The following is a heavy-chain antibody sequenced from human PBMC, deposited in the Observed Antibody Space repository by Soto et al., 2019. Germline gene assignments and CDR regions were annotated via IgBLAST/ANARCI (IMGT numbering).Heavy chain of an antibody. CDR3: ARGPVAGSDF. Sequence: APLQVSCKASGYTVTDYYIVWVRQAPGQGLEWMGWISPYSGETRYAEKFQDRVTLTTDTSTKTAYMDLRNLISDDTAVYWCARGPVAGSDFWGQGTLVT. CDR2: ISPYSGET. J-gene: IGHJ4*02. CDR1: GYTVTDYY. D-gene: IGHD6-19*01. V-gene: IGHV1-18*04.